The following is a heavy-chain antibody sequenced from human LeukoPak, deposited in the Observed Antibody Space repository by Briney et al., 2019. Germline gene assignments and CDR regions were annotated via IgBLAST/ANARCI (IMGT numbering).Heavy chain of an antibody. Sequence: ASVTLSFTGSGYAFSTCGICWGWHPPGQGLEWVWWGSAYNSNTNYAHKLHSRGTMTTDTSTRTAYIEMRSLRSDDPAAEYCARVLGQWVVRGGTWFDPWGQGTLVTVSS. CDR2: GSAYNSNT. V-gene: IGHV1-18*01. J-gene: IGHJ5*02. CDR3: ARVLGQWVVRGGTWFDP. CDR1: GYAFSTCG. D-gene: IGHD6-19*01.